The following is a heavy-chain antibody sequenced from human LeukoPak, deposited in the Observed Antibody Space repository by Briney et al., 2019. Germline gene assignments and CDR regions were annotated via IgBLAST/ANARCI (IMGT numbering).Heavy chain of an antibody. V-gene: IGHV3-48*01. CDR3: ARDESDYSNYYPDC. CDR1: GFTFSSYS. Sequence: TGGSLRLSCAASGFTFSSYSMNWVRQAPGKGLEWVSYISSSSSTIYYADSVKGRFTISRDNAKNSLYLQMNSLRAEDTAVYYCARDESDYSNYYPDCWGQGTLVTVSS. D-gene: IGHD4-11*01. CDR2: ISSSSSTI. J-gene: IGHJ4*02.